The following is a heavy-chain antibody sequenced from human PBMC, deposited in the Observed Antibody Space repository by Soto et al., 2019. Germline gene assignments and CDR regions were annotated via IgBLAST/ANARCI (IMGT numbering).Heavy chain of an antibody. D-gene: IGHD3-22*01. Sequence: SGPTVANPTQTLTLTCCFSGCSLSTSRMYVSWIRQPPGKALEWLALIDWDDDKYYRTSLKTRLTISKDTSKNQVVLTMTNMDPVDTATYYCARIYYDSSGYKYYFDYWGQGTLVTVSS. V-gene: IGHV2-70*01. CDR2: IDWDDDK. J-gene: IGHJ4*02. CDR1: GCSLSTSRMY. CDR3: ARIYYDSSGYKYYFDY.